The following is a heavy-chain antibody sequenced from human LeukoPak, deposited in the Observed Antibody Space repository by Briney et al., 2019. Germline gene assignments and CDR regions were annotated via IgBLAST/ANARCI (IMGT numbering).Heavy chain of an antibody. V-gene: IGHV3-7*01. CDR3: ARDLGYGDYTGLDY. Sequence: GGSLRLSCAASGFTFSSYWMSWVRQAPGKGLELVANIKQDGSEKYYVDSVKGRFTISRDNAKNSLYLQMNSLRAEDTAVYYCARDLGYGDYTGLDYWGQGTLVTVSS. CDR1: GFTFSSYW. J-gene: IGHJ4*02. CDR2: IKQDGSEK. D-gene: IGHD4-17*01.